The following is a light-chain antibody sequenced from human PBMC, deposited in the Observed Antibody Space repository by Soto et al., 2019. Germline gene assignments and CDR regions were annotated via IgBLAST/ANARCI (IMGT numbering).Light chain of an antibody. CDR2: GNS. V-gene: IGLV1-40*01. J-gene: IGLJ1*01. CDR1: SSNIGAGYD. Sequence: LTQPPSVSGAPGQRVTISCTGSSSNIGAGYDLHWYQQLPGTAPKLLIYGNSNRPSGVPDRFSGSKSGTSASLAITGLQAEDEADYYCQSYDSSLSAYVFGTGTKVTVL. CDR3: QSYDSSLSAYV.